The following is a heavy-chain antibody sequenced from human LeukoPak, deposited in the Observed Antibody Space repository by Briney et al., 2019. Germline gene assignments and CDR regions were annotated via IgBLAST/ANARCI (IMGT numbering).Heavy chain of an antibody. Sequence: ASVKVSCKASGYTFTSYYMHWVRQAPGQGLEWMGIINPSGGSTSYAQKFQGRVTMTRDTSTSTVYMELSSLRSEDTAVYYCARALGDYGSGKDWFDPWGQGTLVTVSS. CDR2: INPSGGST. J-gene: IGHJ5*02. CDR1: GYTFTSYY. V-gene: IGHV1-46*01. D-gene: IGHD3-10*01. CDR3: ARALGDYGSGKDWFDP.